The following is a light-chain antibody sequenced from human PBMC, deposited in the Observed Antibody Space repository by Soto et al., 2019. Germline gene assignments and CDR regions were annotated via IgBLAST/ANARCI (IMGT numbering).Light chain of an antibody. J-gene: IGKJ4*01. CDR1: QGISSY. CDR2: AAS. Sequence: AIRMTQSPSSFSASTGDRVTITCRASQGISSYLAWYQQKPGKAPKLLIYAASTLQSGVPSRFSGSGSGTDFSLTISGLQSEDVATYYGQQYYSYQVLTFGGGTKVEIK. V-gene: IGKV1-8*01. CDR3: QQYYSYQVLT.